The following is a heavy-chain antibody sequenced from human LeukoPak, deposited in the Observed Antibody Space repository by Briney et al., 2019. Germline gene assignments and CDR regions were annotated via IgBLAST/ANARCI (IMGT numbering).Heavy chain of an antibody. CDR2: ISWNSGSI. V-gene: IGHV3-9*01. CDR1: GFTFDDYA. D-gene: IGHD3-22*01. Sequence: GGSLRLSCAASGFTFDDYAMYWVRQAPGKGLEWVSGISWNSGSIGYADSVKGRFTISRDNAKNSLYLQMNSLRAEDTAVYYCAREGNYYDSSGYNFDYWGQGTLVTVSS. CDR3: AREGNYYDSSGYNFDY. J-gene: IGHJ4*02.